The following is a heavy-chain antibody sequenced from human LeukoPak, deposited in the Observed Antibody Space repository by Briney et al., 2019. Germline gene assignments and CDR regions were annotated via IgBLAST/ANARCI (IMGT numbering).Heavy chain of an antibody. J-gene: IGHJ2*01. Sequence: GGSLRLSCAASGFTFNTYWMTWVRQAPGKGLEWVANIKQDGSEKYYVDSVKGRFTISRDNPKNSLYLQMNSLRAEDTALYYCVRPGPYWYFDLWGRGTLGTVSS. CDR3: VRPGPYWYFDL. CDR2: IKQDGSEK. V-gene: IGHV3-7*01. D-gene: IGHD1-1*01. CDR1: GFTFNTYW.